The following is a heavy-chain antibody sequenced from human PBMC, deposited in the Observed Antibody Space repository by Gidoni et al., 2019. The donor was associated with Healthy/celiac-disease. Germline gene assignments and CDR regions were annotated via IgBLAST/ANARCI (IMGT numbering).Heavy chain of an antibody. J-gene: IGHJ6*02. D-gene: IGHD3-10*01. CDR2: IRGSGGRT. CDR3: AKGDYYGSGSYYKAGGNYYYGMDV. CDR1: GFTFRSYA. Sequence: EVQLLESGGGLVQPGGSLRISCADSGFTFRSYAMSWVRQAPGKGLEWGSAIRGSGGRTYYADSVKGRFTISRDNSKNTLYRQMNSLRAEDTAVYYCAKGDYYGSGSYYKAGGNYYYGMDVWGQGTTVTVSS. V-gene: IGHV3-23*01.